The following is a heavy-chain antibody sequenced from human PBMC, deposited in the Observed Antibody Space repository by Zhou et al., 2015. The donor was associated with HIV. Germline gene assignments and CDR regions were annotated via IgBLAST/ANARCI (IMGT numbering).Heavy chain of an antibody. J-gene: IGHJ3*02. D-gene: IGHD1-26*01. CDR3: ADGIVGATYAFDM. V-gene: IGHV3-30*02. CDR2: IRYDGNNK. CDR1: GFSFDDYA. Sequence: VQLVESGGGLVQPGRSLRLSCAASGFSFDDYAMHWVRQAPGKGLEWVSFIRYDGNNKYYADSVKGRFTVSRDNSKNTLYLLMNSLRPEDTAVYYCADGIVGATYAFDMWGQGTMVTVSS.